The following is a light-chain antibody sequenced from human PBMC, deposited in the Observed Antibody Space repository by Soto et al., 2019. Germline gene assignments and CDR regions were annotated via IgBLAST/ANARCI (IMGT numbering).Light chain of an antibody. CDR1: QSISSY. Sequence: IQMTQTPSSLSASVADRVTITCRASQSISSYLNWYQQKPGRTPELLIHGASRLQSGVPARFSGSGSGTDFTLSINSLQPEDFATYYCQQAYSLPITFGQRTRLEIK. V-gene: IGKV1-39*01. CDR2: GAS. J-gene: IGKJ5*01. CDR3: QQAYSLPIT.